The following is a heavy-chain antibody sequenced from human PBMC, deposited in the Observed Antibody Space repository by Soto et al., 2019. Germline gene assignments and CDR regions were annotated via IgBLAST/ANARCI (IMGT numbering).Heavy chain of an antibody. D-gene: IGHD3-22*01. V-gene: IGHV1-69*13. CDR1: GGTFSSYA. CDR2: IIPIFGTA. CDR3: ARGKRDSSGYHHFDY. Sequence: SVKVSCKASGGTFSSYAISWVRQAPGQGLEWMGGIIPIFGTANYAQKFQGRVTITADESTSTAYMELSSLRSEDTAVYYCARGKRDSSGYHHFDYWGQGTLVTVSS. J-gene: IGHJ4*02.